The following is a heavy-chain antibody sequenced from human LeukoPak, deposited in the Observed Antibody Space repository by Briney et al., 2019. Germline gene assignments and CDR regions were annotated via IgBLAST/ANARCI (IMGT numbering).Heavy chain of an antibody. CDR2: INPNTGYP. CDR3: ARGQPYGNYNYFDS. J-gene: IGHJ5*01. CDR1: GYTFSGYF. D-gene: IGHD4-11*01. V-gene: IGHV1-2*06. Sequence: ASVKVSCKASGYTFSGYFIHWVRQAPGQGLEWMGRINPNTGYPNHAQNFQGRVTMTRDTSISTAYMKLSRLTTDDTAVYFCARGQPYGNYNYFDSWGQGTLVTVSS.